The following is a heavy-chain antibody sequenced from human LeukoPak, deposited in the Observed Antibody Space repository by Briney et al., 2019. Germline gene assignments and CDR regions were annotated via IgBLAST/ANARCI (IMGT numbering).Heavy chain of an antibody. D-gene: IGHD5-12*01. CDR3: AKDQGGYDLTDFDY. J-gene: IGHJ4*02. CDR2: ISGSGGST. V-gene: IGHV3-23*01. CDR1: GFTFSSYA. Sequence: GGSLRLSCAASGFTFSSYAMSWVRQAPGKGLEWVSAISGSGGSTYYADSEKGRFTISRDNSKNTLYLQMNSLRAEDTAVYYCAKDQGGYDLTDFDYWGQGTLVTVSS.